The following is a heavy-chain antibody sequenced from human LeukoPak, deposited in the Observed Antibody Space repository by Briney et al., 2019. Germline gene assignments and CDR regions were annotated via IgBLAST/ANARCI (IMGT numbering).Heavy chain of an antibody. CDR1: GFTFSSYS. Sequence: NPGGSLRLSCAASGFTFSSYSMNWVRQAPGKGLEWVSSISSSSSYIYYADSVKGRFTISRDNAKNTLYLQMNSLRAEDTAVYYCARDGGYSSSWDLDYWGQGTLVTVSS. V-gene: IGHV3-21*04. CDR2: ISSSSSYI. CDR3: ARDGGYSSSWDLDY. J-gene: IGHJ4*02. D-gene: IGHD6-13*01.